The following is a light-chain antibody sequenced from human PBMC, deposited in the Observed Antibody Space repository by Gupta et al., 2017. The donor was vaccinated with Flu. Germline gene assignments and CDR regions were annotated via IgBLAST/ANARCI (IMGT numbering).Light chain of an antibody. CDR3: LQDGSSPET. CDR2: GAS. CDR1: QRVSSNY. V-gene: IGKV3-20*01. Sequence: EIVLTQSPGTLSLSPGERATLSCRASQRVSSNYLAWYQQKLGLPPRLLIYGASSRATGIPDRFSGSGSGTDFTLTVSRLEPEDFAVYYCLQDGSSPETFGQGTKVEIK. J-gene: IGKJ1*01.